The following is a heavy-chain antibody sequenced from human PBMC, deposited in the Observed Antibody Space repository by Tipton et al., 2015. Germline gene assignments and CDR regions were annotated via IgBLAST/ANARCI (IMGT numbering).Heavy chain of an antibody. CDR2: ISHSGNT. CDR1: GDSVSSGSYY. CDR3: ACQDYDILTRDYQTVDY. D-gene: IGHD3-9*01. J-gene: IGHJ4*02. Sequence: TLSLTCTVSGDSVSSGSYYWGWIRQPPGKGLEWIGSISHSGNTYYNPSLKSRVTISVDTSKNQFSLRVRSVTAADTAVYYCACQDYDILTRDYQTVDYWGQGTLVTVSS. V-gene: IGHV4-39*07.